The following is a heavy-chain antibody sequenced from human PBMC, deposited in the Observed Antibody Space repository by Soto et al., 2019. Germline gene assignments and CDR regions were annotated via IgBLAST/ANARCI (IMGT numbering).Heavy chain of an antibody. Sequence: GGSLRLSCAASGFTFSNAWMSWVRQAPGKGLEWVGRIKSKTDGGTTDYAAPVKGRFTISRVDSKNTLYLQMNSLKTEDTAVYYCTTDLLSDFWSGYYIDFDYWGQGTLVTVSS. D-gene: IGHD3-3*01. CDR2: IKSKTDGGTT. J-gene: IGHJ4*02. CDR3: TTDLLSDFWSGYYIDFDY. V-gene: IGHV3-15*01. CDR1: GFTFSNAW.